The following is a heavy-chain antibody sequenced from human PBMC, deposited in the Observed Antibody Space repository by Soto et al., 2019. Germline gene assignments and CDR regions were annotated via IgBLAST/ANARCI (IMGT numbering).Heavy chain of an antibody. Sequence: QVQLVESGGGVVQPGRSLRLSCAASGFTFSSYGMHWVRQAPGKGLEWVAVISYDGSNKYYADSVKGRFTISRDNSKNTLYLQMNSLRAEDTAVYYCAKGLGSGSYEDYYYYGMDVWGQGTTVTVSS. CDR3: AKGLGSGSYEDYYYYGMDV. CDR1: GFTFSSYG. CDR2: ISYDGSNK. J-gene: IGHJ6*02. D-gene: IGHD3-10*01. V-gene: IGHV3-30*18.